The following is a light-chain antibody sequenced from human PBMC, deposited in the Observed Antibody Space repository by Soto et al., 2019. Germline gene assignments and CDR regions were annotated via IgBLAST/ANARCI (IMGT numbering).Light chain of an antibody. V-gene: IGLV8-61*01. Sequence: QAVVTQEPSFSVSPGGTATLTCALSSGSVTTDYHPTWYQQRPGQSPRTLIFSTDTRSSGVPDRFSGSILGNKAALTITGAQADDESDYYCILYIGSGIWVFGGGTKLTVL. J-gene: IGLJ3*02. CDR2: STD. CDR1: SGSVTTDYH. CDR3: ILYIGSGIWV.